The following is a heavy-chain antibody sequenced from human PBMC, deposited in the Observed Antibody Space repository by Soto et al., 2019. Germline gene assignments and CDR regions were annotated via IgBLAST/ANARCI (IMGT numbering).Heavy chain of an antibody. J-gene: IGHJ4*02. CDR2: IWYDGSNK. V-gene: IGHV3-33*01. D-gene: IGHD6-13*01. Sequence: QVQLVESGGGVVQPGRSLRLSCAASGFTFSSYGMHWVRQAPGKGLEWVAVIWYDGSNKYYADSVKGRFTISRDNSKNTLYLQMNSLRDEDTAVYYCARSYSSPPDIYYFDYWGQGTLVTVSS. CDR3: ARSYSSPPDIYYFDY. CDR1: GFTFSSYG.